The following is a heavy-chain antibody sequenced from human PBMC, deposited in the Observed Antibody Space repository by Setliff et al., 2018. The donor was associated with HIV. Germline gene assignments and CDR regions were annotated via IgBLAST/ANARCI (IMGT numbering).Heavy chain of an antibody. CDR3: ARAGDSSGYYYVFDY. J-gene: IGHJ4*02. CDR1: GGSISRYY. V-gene: IGHV4-4*07. Sequence: PSETLSLTCTVSGGSISRYYWSWIRQSAGKGLQWIGDIYTSGRTNYNPSLKSRVTMSLDTSKKQFSLKLNSVTAADTAVYYCARAGDSSGYYYVFDYWGQGTLVTVSS. D-gene: IGHD3-22*01. CDR2: IYTSGRT.